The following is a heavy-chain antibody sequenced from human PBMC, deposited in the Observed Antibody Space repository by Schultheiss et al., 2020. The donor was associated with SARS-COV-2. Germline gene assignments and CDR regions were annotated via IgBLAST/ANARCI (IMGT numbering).Heavy chain of an antibody. CDR2: IYTSGTT. Sequence: SETLSLTCTVSGGSISSYYWSWIRQPPGKGLEWIGRIYTSGTTHYNPSLQSRVTLSVDTSKNQFSLKLSSVTAADTAVYYCARGTYYDILTGYYTDDYYYYGMDVWGQGTTVTVSS. V-gene: IGHV4-4*07. CDR3: ARGTYYDILTGYYTDDYYYYGMDV. CDR1: GGSISSYY. D-gene: IGHD3-9*01. J-gene: IGHJ6*02.